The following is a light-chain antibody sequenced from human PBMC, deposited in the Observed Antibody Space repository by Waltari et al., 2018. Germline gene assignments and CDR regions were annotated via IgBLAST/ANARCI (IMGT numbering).Light chain of an antibody. CDR2: RNN. CDR1: AYNIGNHF. J-gene: IGLJ2*01. V-gene: IGLV1-47*01. Sequence: QSVLSQPPSASGTPGQRVTIACSGSAYNIGNHFVYWYHQPPGAAPKLLIYRNNHRPSGVPDRFSGSKSGPSASLAISGLRSEDEALYYCASWDGSLGGVVFG. CDR3: ASWDGSLGGVV.